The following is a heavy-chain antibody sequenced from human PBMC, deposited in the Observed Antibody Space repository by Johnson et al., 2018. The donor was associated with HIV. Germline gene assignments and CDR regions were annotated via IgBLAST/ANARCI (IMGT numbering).Heavy chain of an antibody. V-gene: IGHV3-74*01. CDR2: ISSDGSST. J-gene: IGHJ3*02. Sequence: VQLLESGGGLVQPGGSLILSCAASGFTFSSYWMHWVRQAPGKGLVWVSRISSDGSSTYYADSVKGRFTISRDNAKNTMFVQMNSLRAEDTAVYYCAKDRDRDDAFDIWGQGTMVTVSS. CDR1: GFTFSSYW. CDR3: AKDRDRDDAFDI.